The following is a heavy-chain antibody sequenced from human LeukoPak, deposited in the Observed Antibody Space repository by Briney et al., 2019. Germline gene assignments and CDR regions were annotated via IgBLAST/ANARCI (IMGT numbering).Heavy chain of an antibody. Sequence: SETLSLTCTVSGGSISSYYWSWVRQPPGKGLEWIGYIYYGGSTNYNPSLKSRVTISVDTSKNQFSLKLSSVTAADTAVYYCARDPGIAVAGTVGWGQGTLVTVSS. J-gene: IGHJ4*02. CDR2: IYYGGST. CDR3: ARDPGIAVAGTVG. V-gene: IGHV4-59*12. CDR1: GGSISSYY. D-gene: IGHD6-19*01.